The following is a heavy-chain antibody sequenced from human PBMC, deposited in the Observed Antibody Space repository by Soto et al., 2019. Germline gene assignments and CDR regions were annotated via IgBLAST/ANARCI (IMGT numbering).Heavy chain of an antibody. V-gene: IGHV1-69*02. J-gene: IGHJ3*02. D-gene: IGHD2-2*01. CDR3: ARHYYCSSTSCYASEFAFDI. Sequence: SVKVSCKASGGTFSSYTISWVRQAPGQGLEWMGRIIPILGIANYAQKFQGRVTITADKSTSTAYMELSSLRSEDTAVYYCARHYYCSSTSCYASEFAFDIWGQGTMVTVSS. CDR2: IIPILGIA. CDR1: GGTFSSYT.